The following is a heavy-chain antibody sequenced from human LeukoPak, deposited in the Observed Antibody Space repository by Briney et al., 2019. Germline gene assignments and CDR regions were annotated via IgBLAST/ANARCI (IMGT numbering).Heavy chain of an antibody. Sequence: GGSLRLSCAASGFTFSNAWMSWVRQAPGKGLEWVGRIKSKTDGGTTDYAAPVKGRFTISRDDSKNTLYLQMNSLRAGDTAVYYCAGIYGGNGAFDIWGQGTMVTVSS. J-gene: IGHJ3*02. CDR1: GFTFSNAW. CDR2: IKSKTDGGTT. V-gene: IGHV3-15*01. CDR3: AGIYGGNGAFDI. D-gene: IGHD4-23*01.